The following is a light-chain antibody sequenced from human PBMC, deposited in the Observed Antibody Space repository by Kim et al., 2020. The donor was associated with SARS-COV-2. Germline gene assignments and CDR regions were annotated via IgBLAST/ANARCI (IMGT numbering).Light chain of an antibody. CDR1: GTDIGTYNL. CDR3: SSYTTSSTRV. CDR2: EVN. V-gene: IGLV2-14*01. Sequence: QSALTQPASVSGSPGQWNTLSCTGTGTDIGTYNLVSWYQQHPGKAPKLVIYEVNSRPSGVSHRFSGSKSGSTASLTISGLQAEDEADYYCSSYTTSSTRVFGTGTKVTVL. J-gene: IGLJ1*01.